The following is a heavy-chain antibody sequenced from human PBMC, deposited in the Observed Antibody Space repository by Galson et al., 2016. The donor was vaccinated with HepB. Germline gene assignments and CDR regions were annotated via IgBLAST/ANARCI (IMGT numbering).Heavy chain of an antibody. CDR3: ARHMRYSTGWRLGHFGMDV. J-gene: IGHJ3*01. CDR2: INPNSGGT. Sequence: SVKVSCKASGYSFTGYYIHWVRQATGQGLEWMGWINPNSGGTHYAQKFQDWVTMTRDTSISTAYMELSRLSSDDTAVYYCARHMRYSTGWRLGHFGMDVWGQGTMVTVSS. V-gene: IGHV1-2*04. D-gene: IGHD6-19*01. CDR1: GYSFTGYY.